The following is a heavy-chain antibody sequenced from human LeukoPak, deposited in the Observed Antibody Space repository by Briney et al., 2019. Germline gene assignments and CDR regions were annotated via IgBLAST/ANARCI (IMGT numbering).Heavy chain of an antibody. D-gene: IGHD4-17*01. CDR1: GYTFTSYY. CDR3: ARDGDYGDYDPNWFDP. V-gene: IGHV1-46*01. Sequence: ASVKVSCKASGYTFTSYYMHWVRQAPGQGLEWMGIINPSGGSTSYAQKFQGRVTMTRDMSTSTVYMELSSLRSEDTAVYYCARDGDYGDYDPNWFDPWGQGTLVTVSS. J-gene: IGHJ5*02. CDR2: INPSGGST.